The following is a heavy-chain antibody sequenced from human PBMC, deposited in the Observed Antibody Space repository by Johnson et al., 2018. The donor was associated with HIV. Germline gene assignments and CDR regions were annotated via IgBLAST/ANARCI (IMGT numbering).Heavy chain of an antibody. Sequence: QVQLVESGGGVVQPGRSLRLSCAASGFTFSSYAMHWVRQAPGKGLEWVAVISYDGSNKYYADSVQGRFTISRDNSRNTLYLQMNSLKTEDTAVYYCATEAGIELWLIDAFDLWGQGTMVTVSS. V-gene: IGHV3-30*04. CDR3: ATEAGIELWLIDAFDL. CDR1: GFTFSSYA. CDR2: ISYDGSNK. D-gene: IGHD5-18*01. J-gene: IGHJ3*01.